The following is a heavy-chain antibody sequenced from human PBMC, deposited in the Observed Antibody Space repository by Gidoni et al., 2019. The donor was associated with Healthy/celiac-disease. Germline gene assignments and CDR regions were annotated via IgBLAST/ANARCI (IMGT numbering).Heavy chain of an antibody. CDR1: GFTFSSYA. CDR3: AKEHRRFGVVIGDWFDP. V-gene: IGHV3-23*01. J-gene: IGHJ5*02. CDR2: ISGSGGST. D-gene: IGHD3-3*01. Sequence: EVQLLESGGGLVQPGGSLRLSCAASGFTFSSYAMSWVRQAPGKGLEWVSAISGSGGSTYYADSVKGRFTISRDNSKNTLYLQMNSLRAEDTAVYYCAKEHRRFGVVIGDWFDPWGQGTLVTVSS.